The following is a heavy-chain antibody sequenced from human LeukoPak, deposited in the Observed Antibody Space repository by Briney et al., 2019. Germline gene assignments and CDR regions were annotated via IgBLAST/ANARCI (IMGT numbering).Heavy chain of an antibody. V-gene: IGHV1-2*02. CDR1: GYTFTGQY. CDR2: ISPTSGAT. J-gene: IGHJ4*02. CDR3: ARDKTFYDSSPYYVFNP. D-gene: IGHD3-22*01. Sequence: ASVRVSCKSSGYTFTGQYIHWVRQAPGQGLEWMGCISPTSGATKYAQKFQGRVTLTRDTSITTAYMELSSLISDDTAVYFCARDKTFYDSSPYYVFNPWGQGTLVTVSS.